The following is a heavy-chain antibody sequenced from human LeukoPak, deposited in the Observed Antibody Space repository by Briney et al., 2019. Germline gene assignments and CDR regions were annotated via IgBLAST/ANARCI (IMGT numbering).Heavy chain of an antibody. J-gene: IGHJ4*02. V-gene: IGHV3-13*04. Sequence: GGSLRLSCAASGXTVSTYDMHWVRQGPGKGLEWVSGIATTGDTNYPGSVRGRFTISRENDKNSLYLQMNNLIAGDTAVYYCARARATGTGARGYFDYWGQGTLVTVSS. CDR1: GXTVSTYD. D-gene: IGHD1-1*01. CDR3: ARARATGTGARGYFDY. CDR2: IATTGDT.